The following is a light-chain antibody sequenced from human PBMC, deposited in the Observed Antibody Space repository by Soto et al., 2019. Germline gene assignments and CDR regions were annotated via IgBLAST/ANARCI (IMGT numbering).Light chain of an antibody. J-gene: IGKJ1*01. CDR1: QSINSR. Sequence: DIQMTQSPSTLSASVGDRVTITCRASQSINSRLAWYQQKPGKAPNLLIYKASSLESGVPSRFRGSGSGTEFTLTISSLQPDDFATYYCQQYNNYRTFGQGTKVEIK. V-gene: IGKV1-5*03. CDR2: KAS. CDR3: QQYNNYRT.